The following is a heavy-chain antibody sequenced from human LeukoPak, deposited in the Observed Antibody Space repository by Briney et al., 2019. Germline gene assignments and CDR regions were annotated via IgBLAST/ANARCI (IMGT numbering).Heavy chain of an antibody. D-gene: IGHD2-15*01. CDR1: GYTFTGYY. Sequence: ASVKVSCKASGYTFTGYYMHWVRQAPGQGLEWMGWINPNSGGTNYAQKFQGRVTISVDTSKNQFSLKLSSVTAADTAVYYCARGAVDCSGGSCRSFDYWGQGTLVTVSS. V-gene: IGHV1-2*02. CDR3: ARGAVDCSGGSCRSFDY. J-gene: IGHJ4*02. CDR2: INPNSGGT.